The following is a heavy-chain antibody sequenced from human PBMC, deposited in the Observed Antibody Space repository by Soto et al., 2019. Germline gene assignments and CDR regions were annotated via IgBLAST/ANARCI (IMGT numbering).Heavy chain of an antibody. Sequence: GGSLRLSCAASGFTFSSYGMHWVRQAPGKGLEWVAVISYDGSNKYYADSVKGRFTISRDNSKNTLDLQMNRLRAEDTAVYYCGKASPTSGGWGIYFGGVGPQKGNSYYGMDGGGQGTRVT. CDR3: GKASPTSGGWGIYFGGVGPQKGNSYYGMDG. V-gene: IGHV3-30*03. J-gene: IGHJ6*02. CDR2: ISYDGSNK. CDR1: GFTFSSYG. D-gene: IGHD3-16*01.